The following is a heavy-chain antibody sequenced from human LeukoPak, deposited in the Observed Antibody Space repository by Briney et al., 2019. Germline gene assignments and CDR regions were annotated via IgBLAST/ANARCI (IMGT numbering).Heavy chain of an antibody. J-gene: IGHJ3*02. CDR1: GGSISSYY. Sequence: PSETLSLTCTVSGGSISSYYWSWIRQPPGKGLEWIGNIFYSGSTYYSLSLRSRVTISLDTSRNQFSLKLNSVTAADTAVYYCAKSNGYGLVDIWGQGTMVTVSS. CDR3: AKSNGYGLVDI. V-gene: IGHV4-59*12. CDR2: IFYSGST. D-gene: IGHD3-10*01.